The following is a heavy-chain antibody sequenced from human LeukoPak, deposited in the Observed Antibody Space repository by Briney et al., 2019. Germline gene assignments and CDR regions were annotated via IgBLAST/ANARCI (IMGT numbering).Heavy chain of an antibody. V-gene: IGHV4-38-2*01. CDR1: GYSISSGYY. Sequence: SETLSLTCVVSGYSISSGYYWGWIRQPPGKGLEWIGSIYHSGSNYYNPSLKSRVTMSVDTSKNQFSLKLSSVTAADTAVYYCASWGDSSGYYYGFDYWGQGTLVTVSS. D-gene: IGHD3-22*01. J-gene: IGHJ4*02. CDR3: ASWGDSSGYYYGFDY. CDR2: IYHSGSN.